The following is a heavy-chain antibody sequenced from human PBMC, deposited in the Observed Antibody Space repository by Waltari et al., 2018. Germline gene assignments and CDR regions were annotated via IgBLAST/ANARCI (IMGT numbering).Heavy chain of an antibody. CDR1: GGTFSSST. V-gene: IGHV1-69*02. Sequence: QVQLVQSGAEVKKPGSSVKVSCKASGGTFSSSTVTWVRQAPGQGLDGMGRIVPILGLTYYAQSFQGRVTISADESTSTVYMELRSLTFEDSAVYYCATSQSGTYYDAIVVWGQGTKVT. D-gene: IGHD1-26*01. CDR2: IVPILGLT. CDR3: ATSQSGTYYDAIVV. J-gene: IGHJ3*01.